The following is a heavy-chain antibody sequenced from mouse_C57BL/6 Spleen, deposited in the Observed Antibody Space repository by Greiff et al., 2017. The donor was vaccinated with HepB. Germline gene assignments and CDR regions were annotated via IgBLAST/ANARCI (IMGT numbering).Heavy chain of an antibody. D-gene: IGHD1-2*01. CDR1: GYTFTSYW. CDR3: ARYDYGPFAY. J-gene: IGHJ3*01. CDR2: IYPSDSET. Sequence: QVQLQQPGAELVRPGSSVKLSCKASGYTFTSYWMDWVKQRPGQGLEWIGNIYPSDSETHYNQKFKDKATLTVDKSSSTAYIQLSSLTSEDSAVYYCARYDYGPFAYWGQGTLVTVSA. V-gene: IGHV1-61*01.